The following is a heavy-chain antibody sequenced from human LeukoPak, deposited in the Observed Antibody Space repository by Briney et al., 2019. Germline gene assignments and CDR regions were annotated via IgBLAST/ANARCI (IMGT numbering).Heavy chain of an antibody. CDR2: IYYSGST. CDR1: GASVSSSTSY. J-gene: IGHJ4*02. Sequence: SETLSLTCTVSGASVSSSTSYWSWIRQPPGKGLEWIGYIYYSGSTNYNPSLESRVAISMDTSRNHFSLRLRSVTAADTAVYYCARAGNNWSFDYWGQGTLVTVSS. D-gene: IGHD1-1*01. V-gene: IGHV4-61*03. CDR3: ARAGNNWSFDY.